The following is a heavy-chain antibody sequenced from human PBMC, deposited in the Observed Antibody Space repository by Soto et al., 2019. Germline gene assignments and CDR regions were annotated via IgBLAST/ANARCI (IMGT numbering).Heavy chain of an antibody. Sequence: PGGSLRLSCASSGFTFRSFTMSWVRQAPGKGLEWVSTISSNSAYIYYTDALRGRFTISRDNAKNSLHLQMNSLRAEDTAVYYCTRDASRDSSARGWFDPWGPGT. J-gene: IGHJ5*02. D-gene: IGHD6-13*01. CDR1: GFTFRSFT. CDR2: ISSNSAYI. CDR3: TRDASRDSSARGWFDP. V-gene: IGHV3-21*01.